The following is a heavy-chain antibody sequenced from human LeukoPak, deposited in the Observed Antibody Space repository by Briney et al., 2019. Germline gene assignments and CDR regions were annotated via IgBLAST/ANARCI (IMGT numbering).Heavy chain of an antibody. V-gene: IGHV4-31*03. CDR3: ARGDSGGYYNFDY. Sequence: PSQTLSLTCTVSGGSMSSGSYYRSWIRQHPGKGLEWIAYIYYNGITYYNPSLKSRVTISVDTSKNQFSLRLSSVTAADTAIYYCARGDSGGYYNFDYWGQGTLVTISS. D-gene: IGHD3-22*01. CDR1: GGSMSSGSYY. CDR2: IYYNGIT. J-gene: IGHJ4*02.